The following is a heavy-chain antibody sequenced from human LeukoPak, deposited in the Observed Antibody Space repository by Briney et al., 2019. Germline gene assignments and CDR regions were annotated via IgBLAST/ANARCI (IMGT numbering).Heavy chain of an antibody. V-gene: IGHV1-18*01. D-gene: IGHD3-9*01. CDR3: ARDNQLGYFDWFVDSFDI. CDR2: ISAYNGNT. J-gene: IGHJ3*02. Sequence: ASVKVSCKASGYTFTSYGISWVRQAPGQGLEWMGWISAYNGNTNYAQKLQGRVTMTTDTSTSTAYKELRSLRSDDTAVYYCARDNQLGYFDWFVDSFDIWGQGTMVTVSS. CDR1: GYTFTSYG.